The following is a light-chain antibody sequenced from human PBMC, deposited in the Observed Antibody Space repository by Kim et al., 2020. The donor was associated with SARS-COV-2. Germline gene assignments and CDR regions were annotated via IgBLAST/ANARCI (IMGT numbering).Light chain of an antibody. CDR3: QQLSNLPPT. CDR1: QSVSTY. CDR2: DAS. Sequence: DTVLTQFPATLSLSPGERATLSCKASQSVSTYLAWYQHKPGQAPRLLIHDASTRATGIPPRFSGSGSGTDFTLTVTSLEPEDFAIYYCQQLSNLPPTFGGGTKLEI. J-gene: IGKJ4*01. V-gene: IGKV3-11*01.